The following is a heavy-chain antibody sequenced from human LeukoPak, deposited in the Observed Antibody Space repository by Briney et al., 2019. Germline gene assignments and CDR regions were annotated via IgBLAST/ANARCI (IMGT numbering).Heavy chain of an antibody. Sequence: ASVKVSCKASGYTFTSYGISWVRQAPGQGLEWMGWISAYNGNTNYAQKLQGRVTMTTDTSTSTAYMELRSLRSDDTAVYYCASCDYGGNSVECYYFDYWGQGTLVTVPS. CDR2: ISAYNGNT. CDR1: GYTFTSYG. CDR3: ASCDYGGNSVECYYFDY. J-gene: IGHJ4*02. V-gene: IGHV1-18*01. D-gene: IGHD4-23*01.